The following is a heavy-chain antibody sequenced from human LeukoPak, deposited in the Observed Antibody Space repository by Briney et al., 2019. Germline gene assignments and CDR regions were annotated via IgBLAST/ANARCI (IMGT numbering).Heavy chain of an antibody. D-gene: IGHD6-19*01. CDR3: ALSIAVAGEWFR. CDR1: GFTFSSYA. V-gene: IGHV3-23*01. Sequence: GGSLRLSCAASGFTFSSYAMSWVRQAPGKGLEWVSAISGSGGSTYYADSVKGRFTISRDNSKNTLYLQMNSLRAEDTAVYYCALSIAVAGEWFRWGQGTLVTVSS. CDR2: ISGSGGST. J-gene: IGHJ4*02.